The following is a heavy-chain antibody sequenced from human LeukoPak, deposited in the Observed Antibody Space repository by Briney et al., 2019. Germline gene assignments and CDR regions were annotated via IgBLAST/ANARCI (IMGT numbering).Heavy chain of an antibody. V-gene: IGHV1-2*02. CDR3: ARGGYSGYDPWYYMDV. J-gene: IGHJ6*03. CDR2: INPNSGGT. CDR1: GYTFTGYY. D-gene: IGHD5-12*01. Sequence: GASVKVSCKASGYTFTGYYMHWVRQAPGQGLEWMGWINPNSGGTNYAQKFQGRVTMTRDTSISTAYMELSRLRSDDTAVYYCARGGYSGYDPWYYMDVWGKGTTVTVSS.